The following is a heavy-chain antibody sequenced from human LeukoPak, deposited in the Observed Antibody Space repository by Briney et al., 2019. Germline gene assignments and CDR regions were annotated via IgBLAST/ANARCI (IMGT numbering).Heavy chain of an antibody. D-gene: IGHD4-23*01. CDR2: ITPMFGIA. Sequence: SVKVSCKASGGTFISHEISWVRQAPGQGLEWMGGITPMFGIAKYAQKFQGRVSISAVESMSTVHMELSSLRSEDTAKYYCARGWLADSTVVTPYNYWGQGTLVTVSS. CDR1: GGTFISHE. V-gene: IGHV1-69*13. CDR3: ARGWLADSTVVTPYNY. J-gene: IGHJ4*02.